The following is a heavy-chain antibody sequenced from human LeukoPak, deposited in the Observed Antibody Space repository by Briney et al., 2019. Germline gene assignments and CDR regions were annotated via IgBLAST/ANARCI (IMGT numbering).Heavy chain of an antibody. CDR3: ARDFLIRSAVTTLVEHWFDP. D-gene: IGHD4-17*01. CDR1: GGSISSYY. CDR2: IYYSGST. Sequence: SETLSFTCTVSGGSISSYYWSWIRQPPGKGLEWIGYIYYSGSTNYNPSLKSRVTISVDTSKNQFSLKLSSVTAADTAVYYCARDFLIRSAVTTLVEHWFDPWGQGTLVTVSS. V-gene: IGHV4-59*01. J-gene: IGHJ5*02.